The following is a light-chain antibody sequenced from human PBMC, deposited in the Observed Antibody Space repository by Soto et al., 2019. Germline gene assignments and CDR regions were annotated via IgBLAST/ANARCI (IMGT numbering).Light chain of an antibody. Sequence: DIPVTQSPPTLSASVGDIVTITCRASQTISTWMAWYQQKTGKAPKLLFYDASTLQSGVASRFSGSGSGTEFTLIISGLQPDESATYYCQQYTNTNNPWMFGQGTKVDIK. CDR3: QQYTNTNNPWM. V-gene: IGKV1-5*01. J-gene: IGKJ1*01. CDR1: QTISTW. CDR2: DAS.